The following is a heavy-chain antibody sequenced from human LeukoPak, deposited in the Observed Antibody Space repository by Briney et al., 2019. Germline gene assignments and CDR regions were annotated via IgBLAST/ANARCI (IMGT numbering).Heavy chain of an antibody. V-gene: IGHV3-30*04. Sequence: GGSLRLSCAASGFTFSTYAMNWVRQAPGKGLEWVAVISYDGSNKDYADSVKGRFTISRDNSKNTLYLQMNSLRAEDTAVYYCANHDYTNYFDYWGQGTLVTVSS. D-gene: IGHD4-11*01. J-gene: IGHJ4*02. CDR1: GFTFSTYA. CDR2: ISYDGSNK. CDR3: ANHDYTNYFDY.